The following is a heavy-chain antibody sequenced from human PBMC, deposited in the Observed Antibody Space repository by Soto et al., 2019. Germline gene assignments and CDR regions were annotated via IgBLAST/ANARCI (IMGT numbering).Heavy chain of an antibody. CDR2: ISPYNGDT. V-gene: IGHV1-18*01. Sequence: QVQLVQSGAEVKEPGASVKVSCKASGYTFSDFGISCVRQAPGHGLEWMGWISPYNGDTKYTQKLQSRVTMTTDTSTGTAYMELRSLRSDDTAVYYCAREYCSGGSCYGVDYWGQGTLVTVSS. D-gene: IGHD2-15*01. CDR1: GYTFSDFG. CDR3: AREYCSGGSCYGVDY. J-gene: IGHJ4*02.